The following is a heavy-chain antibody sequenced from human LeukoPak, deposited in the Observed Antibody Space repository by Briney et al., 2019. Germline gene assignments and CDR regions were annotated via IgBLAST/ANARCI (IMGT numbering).Heavy chain of an antibody. CDR1: GGSVSSGSYY. V-gene: IGHV4-61*01. CDR2: IYYSGST. J-gene: IGHJ4*02. Sequence: SETLSLTCTVSGGSVSSGSYYWSWIRQPPGKGLEWIGYIYYSGSTNYNPFLKSRVTISVDTSKNQFSLKLSSVTAADTAVYYCARSLGGATIDYWGQGTLVTVSS. D-gene: IGHD1-26*01. CDR3: ARSLGGATIDY.